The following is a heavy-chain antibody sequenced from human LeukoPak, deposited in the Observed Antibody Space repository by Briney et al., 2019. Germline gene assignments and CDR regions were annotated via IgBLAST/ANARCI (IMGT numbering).Heavy chain of an antibody. J-gene: IGHJ4*02. Sequence: GGSLRLSCAASGFTVSSNYMSWVRQAPGKGLEWVSYISSSGSTIYYADSVKGRFTISRDNSKNTLYLQMNSLRAEDTAVYYCARGRRGDTAYGGNDYWGQGTLVTVSS. CDR1: GFTVSSNY. V-gene: IGHV3-11*01. D-gene: IGHD5-18*01. CDR2: ISSSGSTI. CDR3: ARGRRGDTAYGGNDY.